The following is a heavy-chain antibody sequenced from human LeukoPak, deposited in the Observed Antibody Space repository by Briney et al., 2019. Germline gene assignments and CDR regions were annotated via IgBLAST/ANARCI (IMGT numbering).Heavy chain of an antibody. CDR1: GFTFSSYA. D-gene: IGHD6-19*01. CDR2: ISDSAGLT. J-gene: IGHJ4*02. Sequence: PGGSLRLSCAASGFTFSSYAMSWVRQAPGKGLEWISAISDSAGLTYYADSVKGRFTISRDNSKNTLYLQMSSLRADDTAVYYCAKETKTHIAVADYWGQGALVTVSS. CDR3: AKETKTHIAVADY. V-gene: IGHV3-23*01.